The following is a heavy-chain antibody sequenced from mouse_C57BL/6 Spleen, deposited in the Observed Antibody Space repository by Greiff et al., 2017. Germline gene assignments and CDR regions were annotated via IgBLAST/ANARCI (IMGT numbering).Heavy chain of an antibody. CDR2: IYPGDGDT. V-gene: IGHV1-80*01. D-gene: IGHD1-1*01. J-gene: IGHJ1*03. Sequence: QVQLQQSGAELVKPGASVKISCKASGYAFSSYWMNWVKQRPGKGLEWIGQIYPGDGDTNYNGKFKGKATLTADKSSSTAYMQLSSLTSEDSAVYFGARGGSPPYWYFDVWGTGTTVTVSS. CDR3: ARGGSPPYWYFDV. CDR1: GYAFSSYW.